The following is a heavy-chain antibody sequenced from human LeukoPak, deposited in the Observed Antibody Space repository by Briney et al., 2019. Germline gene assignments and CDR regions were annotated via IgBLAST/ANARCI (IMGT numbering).Heavy chain of an antibody. Sequence: PGGSLRLSCAASGFTFSSYAMSWVRQAPGKRLEWVSAIRTTGDTHYPDSVKGRFAMSREDAKNSVHLQMNTLRAGDTAVYYCARGVSYYYDNSGHPGWYFDLWGRGTLVTVSS. CDR3: ARGVSYYYDNSGHPGWYFDL. CDR2: IRTTGDT. D-gene: IGHD3-22*01. V-gene: IGHV3-13*01. J-gene: IGHJ2*01. CDR1: GFTFSSYA.